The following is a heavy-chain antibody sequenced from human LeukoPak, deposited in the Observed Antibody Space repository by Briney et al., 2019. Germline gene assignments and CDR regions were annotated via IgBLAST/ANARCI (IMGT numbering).Heavy chain of an antibody. D-gene: IGHD3-10*01. V-gene: IGHV3-30*02. J-gene: IGHJ4*02. Sequence: GGSLRLSCAASGFTFSDYYMSWVRQAPGKGLEWVAFIRYDGSKKHYADSVKGRFTNSRDNSKNTLYLQMNSLRAEDTAVYYCAKDGVPSRWFGRNYFDYWGQGTLVTVSS. CDR3: AKDGVPSRWFGRNYFDY. CDR1: GFTFSDYY. CDR2: IRYDGSKK.